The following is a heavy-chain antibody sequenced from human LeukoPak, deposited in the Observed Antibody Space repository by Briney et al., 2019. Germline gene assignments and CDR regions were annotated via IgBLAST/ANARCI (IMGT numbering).Heavy chain of an antibody. J-gene: IGHJ5*02. V-gene: IGHV3-30*02. CDR2: IRYDGSNK. CDR1: GFTFSSYV. CDR3: ARARKSGGITMIRGVKDRGWFDP. D-gene: IGHD3-10*01. Sequence: QTGGSLRLSCAASGFTFSSYVMHWVRQAPGKGLEWVAFIRYDGSNKYYADSVKGRFTISRDNSKNTLYLQMNSLRAEDTAVYYCARARKSGGITMIRGVKDRGWFDPWGQGTLVTVSS.